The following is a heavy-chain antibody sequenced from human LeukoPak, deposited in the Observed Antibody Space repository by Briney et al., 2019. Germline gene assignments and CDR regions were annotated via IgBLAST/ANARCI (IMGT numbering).Heavy chain of an antibody. CDR3: ARVLDRRGSRGSHEDY. CDR1: GYTFTSYG. V-gene: IGHV1-18*01. J-gene: IGHJ4*02. Sequence: ASVKVSCKASGYTFTSYGISWVRQAPGQGLEWMGWISAYNGNTNYAQKLQGRVTMTTDTSTSTAYMGLRSLRSDDTAVYYCARVLDRRGSRGSHEDYWGQGTLVTVSS. CDR2: ISAYNGNT. D-gene: IGHD1-26*01.